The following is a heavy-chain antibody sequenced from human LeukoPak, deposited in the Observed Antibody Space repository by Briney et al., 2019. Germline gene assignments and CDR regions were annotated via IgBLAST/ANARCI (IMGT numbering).Heavy chain of an antibody. D-gene: IGHD7-27*01. Sequence: GGSLRLPCAASGFTFSSYGMHWVRQAPGKGLEWVAVIWYDGSNKYYADSVKGRFTISRDNSKNTLYLQMNSLGPEDTALYYCVAPSTVPSNWETLEYWGHGTLVTVSS. CDR2: IWYDGSNK. CDR3: VAPSTVPSNWETLEY. CDR1: GFTFSSYG. V-gene: IGHV3-30*02. J-gene: IGHJ4*01.